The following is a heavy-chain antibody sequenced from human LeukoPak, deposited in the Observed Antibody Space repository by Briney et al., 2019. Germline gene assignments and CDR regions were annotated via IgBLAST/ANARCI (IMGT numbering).Heavy chain of an antibody. J-gene: IGHJ6*04. CDR1: GFTFSSYS. D-gene: IGHD3-10*01. Sequence: GGSLRLSCAASGFTFSSYSMNWVRQAPGKGLEWVSSISSSSYIYYADSVKGRFTISRDNAKNSLYLQMNSLRAEDTAVYYCARDRLLLWFGELSPLTGMDVWGKGTTVTVSS. CDR3: ARDRLLLWFGELSPLTGMDV. CDR2: ISSSSYI. V-gene: IGHV3-21*01.